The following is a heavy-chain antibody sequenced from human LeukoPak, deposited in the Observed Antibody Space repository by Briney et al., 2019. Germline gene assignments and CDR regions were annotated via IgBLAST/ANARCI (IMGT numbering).Heavy chain of an antibody. Sequence: GGSLRLSCAASGFTFSSYSMNWVRQAPGKGLEWVSVINSGGRTYYADSVKGRFTISRDSSKNTLYLQMNSLRAEDTAVYYCARSSGSPLDYWGQGTLVTVSS. D-gene: IGHD3-10*01. CDR2: INSGGRT. V-gene: IGHV3-53*01. J-gene: IGHJ4*02. CDR3: ARSSGSPLDY. CDR1: GFTFSSYS.